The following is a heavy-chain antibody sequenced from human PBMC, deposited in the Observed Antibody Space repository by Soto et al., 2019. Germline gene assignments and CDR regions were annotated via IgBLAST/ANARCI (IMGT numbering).Heavy chain of an antibody. CDR2: IIPIFGTA. V-gene: IGHV1-69*13. D-gene: IGHD3-10*01. CDR3: ARTTMVRGVIIKGYYYYGMNV. CDR1: GGTFSSYA. J-gene: IGHJ6*02. Sequence: GASVKVSCKASGGTFSSYAISWVRQAPGQGLEWMGGIIPIFGTANYAQKFQGRVTITADESTSTAYMELSSLRSEDTAVYYCARTTMVRGVIIKGYYYYGMNVWGQGTTVTVSS.